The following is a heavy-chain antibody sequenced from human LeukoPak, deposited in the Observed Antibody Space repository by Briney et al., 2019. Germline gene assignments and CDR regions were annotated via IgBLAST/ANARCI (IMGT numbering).Heavy chain of an antibody. CDR2: ISYSSETI. V-gene: IGHV3-9*01. J-gene: IGHJ6*04. CDR1: GFPFDEHA. CDR3: AELGITMIGGV. D-gene: IGHD3-10*02. Sequence: GGSLRLSCAASGFPFDEHAMHWVRQAPGKGLEWVSGISYSSETIGYVDSVKGRFTISRDNVRKSLYLQMNSLRAEDTAVYYCAELGITMIGGVWGKGTTVTISS.